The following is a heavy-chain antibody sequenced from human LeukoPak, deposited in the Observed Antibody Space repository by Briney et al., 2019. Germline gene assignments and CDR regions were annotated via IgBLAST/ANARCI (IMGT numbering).Heavy chain of an antibody. CDR3: ATRDSGNPRIDY. CDR1: GGSISSSSYY. J-gene: IGHJ4*02. D-gene: IGHD4-23*01. V-gene: IGHV4-39*01. Sequence: SETLSLTCTVSGGSISSSSYYWGWIRQPPGKGLEWIGSIYYTGSTYYNPSLKSRVTISVDTSKNQFSLKLSSVTAADTAVYYCATRDSGNPRIDYWGQGTLVTVSS. CDR2: IYYTGST.